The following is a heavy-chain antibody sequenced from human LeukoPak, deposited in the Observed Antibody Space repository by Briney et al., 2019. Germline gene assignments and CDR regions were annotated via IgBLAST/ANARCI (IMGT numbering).Heavy chain of an antibody. CDR3: ATVEMATLDFDY. CDR2: ISSSSSYI. D-gene: IGHD5-24*01. V-gene: IGHV3-21*01. Sequence: GGSLRLSCAASGFTFSSYSMNWVRQAPGKGLEWVSSISSSSSYIYYADSVKGRFTISRDNAKNSLYPQMNSLRAEDTAVYYCATVEMATLDFDYWGQGTLVTVSS. CDR1: GFTFSSYS. J-gene: IGHJ4*02.